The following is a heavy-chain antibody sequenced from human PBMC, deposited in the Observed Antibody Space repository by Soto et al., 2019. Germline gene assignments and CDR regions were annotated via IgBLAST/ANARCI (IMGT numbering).Heavy chain of an antibody. CDR3: ARDGPGLAPYALDV. CDR1: GFTFSGHA. D-gene: IGHD6-19*01. J-gene: IGHJ6*02. V-gene: IGHV3-33*01. CDR2: IWYDGSNK. Sequence: QVQLVESGGGVAQPGRSLRLSCTVSGFTFSGHAMHWVRQAPGKGLEWVTQIWYDGSNKYYAESVKGRFTISRGNSKNTLYLQMNSLRVEDTAVYYCARDGPGLAPYALDVWGQGTSVTVSS.